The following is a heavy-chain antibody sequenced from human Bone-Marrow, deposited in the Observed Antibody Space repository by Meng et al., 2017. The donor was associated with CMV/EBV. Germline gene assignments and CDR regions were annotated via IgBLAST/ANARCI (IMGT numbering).Heavy chain of an antibody. CDR3: AFTRAPYCGGACFDY. V-gene: IGHV3-53*01. CDR1: GFTVSSNY. J-gene: IGHJ4*02. D-gene: IGHD2-21*02. Sequence: GGSPRLSCAASGFTVSSNYMSWVRQAPGKGLEWVSVIYSGGNTYYADSVKGRFTISRDNSKNTLYLQMNSLRAEDTAVYYCAFTRAPYCGGACFDYWGQGTLVTVSS. CDR2: IYSGGNT.